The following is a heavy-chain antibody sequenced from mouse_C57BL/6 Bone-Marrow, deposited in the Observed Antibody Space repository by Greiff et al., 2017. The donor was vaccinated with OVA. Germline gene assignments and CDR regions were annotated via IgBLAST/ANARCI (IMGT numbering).Heavy chain of an antibody. D-gene: IGHD1-3*01. CDR1: GYTFTGYW. J-gene: IGHJ3*01. CDR3: ASKVAY. V-gene: IGHV1-9*01. Sequence: QVQLKESGPELMKPGASVKLSCKATGYTFTGYWIEWVKQRPGHGLEWIGEIIPGSGSTNYNEKFKGKATFTVDTSSNTAYVKLSSLTTEDSAIYYCASKVAYWGQGTLLTVSA. CDR2: IIPGSGST.